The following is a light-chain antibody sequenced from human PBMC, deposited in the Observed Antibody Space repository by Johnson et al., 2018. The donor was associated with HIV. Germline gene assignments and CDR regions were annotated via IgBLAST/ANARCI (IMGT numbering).Light chain of an antibody. CDR1: SFNIGNNY. CDR2: KND. CDR3: GVWGTGLSFGGV. J-gene: IGLJ1*01. Sequence: QSVLTQPPSVSAAPGQKVTISCSGSSFNIGNNYVSWYQQLPGTAPKLLIYKNDKRPSGIPDRFSGSKSGPSATLGITGLQTGDEADYYSGVWGTGLSFGGVFGTGTKVTVL. V-gene: IGLV1-51*02.